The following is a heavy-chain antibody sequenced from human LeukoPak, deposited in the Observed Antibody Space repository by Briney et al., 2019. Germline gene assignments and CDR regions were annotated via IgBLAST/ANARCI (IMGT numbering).Heavy chain of an antibody. J-gene: IGHJ5*02. CDR2: IYHSGNS. D-gene: IGHD6-19*01. V-gene: IGHV4-4*02. CDR1: GGPISTNNW. CDR3: VRGRYSSGWFKDKNWFDP. Sequence: SSGTLSLTCAVSGGPISTNNWWNWVRQPPGEGLEWIGEIYHSGNSNYNPSLKTRVTISVDKSKNQFSLKLNSVTAADTAVYYCVRGRYSSGWFKDKNWFDPWGQGIPVTVSS.